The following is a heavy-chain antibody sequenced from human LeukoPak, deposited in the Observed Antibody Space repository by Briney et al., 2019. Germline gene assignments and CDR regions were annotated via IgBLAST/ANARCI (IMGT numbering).Heavy chain of an antibody. J-gene: IGHJ5*02. V-gene: IGHV4-59*01. Sequence: SETPSLTCTVSGGSISSYYWSWIRQPPGKGLEWIGYIYYSGSTNYNPSLKSRVTISVDTSKNQFSLKLSSVTAADTAVYYCVVVVPAEGWFDPWGQGTLVTVSS. D-gene: IGHD2-2*01. CDR3: VVVVPAEGWFDP. CDR1: GGSISSYY. CDR2: IYYSGST.